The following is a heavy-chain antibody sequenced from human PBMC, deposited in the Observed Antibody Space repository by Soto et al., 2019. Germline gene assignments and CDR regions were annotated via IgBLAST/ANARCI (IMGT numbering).Heavy chain of an antibody. J-gene: IGHJ6*01. D-gene: IGHD2-2*02. V-gene: IGHV3-74*01. CDR1: GFTFSNYW. Sequence: EVQLVESGGGLAQPGGSLRLSCAASGFTFSNYWIHWVRQAPGKGLVWVSRIKGDGSRIDYADSVKGRFTISRDNAKNTVYVQMNSLGDEDAAVYYCARGIPGYYGKDVWGQGTTVTVSS. CDR2: IKGDGSRI. CDR3: ARGIPGYYGKDV.